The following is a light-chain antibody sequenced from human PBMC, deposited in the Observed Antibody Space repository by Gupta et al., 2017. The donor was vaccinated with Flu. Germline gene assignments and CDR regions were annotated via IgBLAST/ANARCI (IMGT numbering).Light chain of an antibody. CDR1: QIINSAY. CDR3: HHDCNSRT. J-gene: IGKJ1*01. V-gene: IGKV3-20*01. Sequence: PGTRSLSPGERFNLACRASQIINSAYCGRYQQKPGQAPRLLISGASDRANGTPDRFSGRGSATDFTLTSSIRETEDFAVYYLHHDCNSRTFGEGTKVEIK. CDR2: GAS.